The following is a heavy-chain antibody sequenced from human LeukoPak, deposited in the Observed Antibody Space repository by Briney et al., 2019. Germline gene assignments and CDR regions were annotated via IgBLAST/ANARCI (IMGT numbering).Heavy chain of an antibody. CDR3: ARVTSVTGTIFDS. Sequence: GGSLRFSCAASGFTFSSCWMHWVRQAPGKGLVWVARINSDGSSTSYADSVKGRFTISRDNAKNTLYLQMSSLRAEDTAVYYCARVTSVTGTIFDSWGQGTPVTVSS. V-gene: IGHV3-74*01. CDR1: GFTFSSCW. J-gene: IGHJ4*02. CDR2: INSDGSST. D-gene: IGHD1-7*01.